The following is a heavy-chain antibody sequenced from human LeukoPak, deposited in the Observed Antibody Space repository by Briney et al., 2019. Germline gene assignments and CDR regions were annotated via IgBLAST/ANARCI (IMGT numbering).Heavy chain of an antibody. D-gene: IGHD3-22*01. J-gene: IGHJ4*02. CDR2: IYPGDSDT. V-gene: IGHV5-51*01. CDR1: GDSFTSYW. CDR3: ARRRYYDSSGYYYDLYYFDY. Sequence: GESLKISCKGSGDSFTSYWIGWVRQMPGKGLEWMGIIYPGDSDTRYSPSFQGQVTISAYKSISTAYLQWSSLKASDTAMYYCARRRYYDSSGYYYDLYYFDYWGQGTLVTVSS.